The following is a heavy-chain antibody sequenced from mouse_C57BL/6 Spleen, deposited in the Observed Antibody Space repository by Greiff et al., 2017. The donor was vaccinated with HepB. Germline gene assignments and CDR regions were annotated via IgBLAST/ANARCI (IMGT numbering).Heavy chain of an antibody. V-gene: IGHV5-17*01. Sequence: EVHLVESGGGLVKPGGSLKLSCAASGFTFSDYGMHWVRQAPEKGLEWVAYISSGSSTIYYADTVKGRITISRDNAKNTLFLQMTSLRSEDTAMYYCARSYFGSSSYAMCCWGKAASVTVAS. D-gene: IGHD1-1*01. CDR3: ARSYFGSSSYAMCC. CDR2: ISSGSSTI. CDR1: GFTFSDYG. J-gene: IGHJ4*01.